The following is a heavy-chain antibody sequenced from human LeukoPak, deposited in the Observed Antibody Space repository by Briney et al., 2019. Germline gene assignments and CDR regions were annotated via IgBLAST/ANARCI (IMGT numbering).Heavy chain of an antibody. Sequence: NPSETLSLTCTVSGGSINSGDYYWSWIRQPPGKGLEWIGYIYYSGSTYYNPSLESRITISVDTSKNQFSLKLSSVTAADTAVYYCARELLDCSSTSCRTESFGYWGQGTLVTVSS. CDR3: ARELLDCSSTSCRTESFGY. D-gene: IGHD2-2*01. CDR2: IYYSGST. CDR1: GGSINSGDYY. J-gene: IGHJ4*02. V-gene: IGHV4-30-4*01.